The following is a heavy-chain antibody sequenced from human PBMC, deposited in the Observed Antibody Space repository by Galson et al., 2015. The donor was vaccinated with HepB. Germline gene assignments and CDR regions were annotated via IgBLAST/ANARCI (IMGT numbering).Heavy chain of an antibody. V-gene: IGHV1-2*04. CDR3: ARSTSVRGYQLRGGAFDI. CDR1: GYTLTELS. J-gene: IGHJ3*02. CDR2: INPNSGGT. Sequence: SVKVSCKVSGYTLTELSMHWVRQAPGQGLEWMGWINPNSGGTNYAQKFQGWVTMTRDTSISTAYMELSRLRSDDTAVYYCARSTSVRGYQLRGGAFDIWGQGTMVTVSS. D-gene: IGHD1-1*01.